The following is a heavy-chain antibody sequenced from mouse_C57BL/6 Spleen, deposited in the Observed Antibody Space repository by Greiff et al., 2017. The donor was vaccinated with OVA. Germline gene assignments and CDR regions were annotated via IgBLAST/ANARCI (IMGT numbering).Heavy chain of an antibody. J-gene: IGHJ3*01. CDR3: ARGDLYYGNYGWFAY. D-gene: IGHD2-1*01. V-gene: IGHV3-6*01. Sequence: EVHLVESGPGLVKPSQSLSLTCSVTGYSITSGYYWNWIRQFPGNKLEWMGYISYDGSNNYNPSLKNRISITRDTSKNQFFLKLNSVTTEDTATYDCARGDLYYGNYGWFAYWGQGTLVTVSA. CDR1: GYSITSGYY. CDR2: ISYDGSN.